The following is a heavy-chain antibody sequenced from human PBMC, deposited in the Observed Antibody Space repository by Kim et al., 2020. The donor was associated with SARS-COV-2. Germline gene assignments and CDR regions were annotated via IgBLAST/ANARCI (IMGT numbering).Heavy chain of an antibody. CDR1: GFTFDDYA. D-gene: IGHD3-10*01. V-gene: IGHV3-9*01. CDR3: AKEGTRITMVRGISFYF. Sequence: GGSLRLSCVASGFTFDDYAMHWVRQAPGKGLEWVSGINWNSGSKGYADSVKGRFTISRDNAKNSLYLQMNSLRAEDTALYYCAKEGTRITMVRGISFYF. CDR2: INWNSGSK. J-gene: IGHJ2*01.